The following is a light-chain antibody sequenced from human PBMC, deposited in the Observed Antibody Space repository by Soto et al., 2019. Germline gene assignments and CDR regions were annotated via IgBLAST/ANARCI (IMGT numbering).Light chain of an antibody. CDR3: QQYYSNQWT. J-gene: IGKJ1*01. CDR2: TAS. Sequence: DVQMTQSPSSLSASVGDRVTITCRASQSISNYLDWYQQKPGKAPKLLIYTASILQSGVPSRFSGSGSGTDFTLTISSLQPEDFATYYCQQYYSNQWTFGQGTKVEIK. V-gene: IGKV1-39*01. CDR1: QSISNY.